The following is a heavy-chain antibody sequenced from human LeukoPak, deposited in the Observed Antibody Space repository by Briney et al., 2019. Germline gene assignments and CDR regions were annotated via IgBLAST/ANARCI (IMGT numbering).Heavy chain of an antibody. CDR2: IYYSGST. V-gene: IGHV4-59*08. Sequence: SETLSLTCTVSGGSISSYYWSWIRQPPGKGLECIGYIYYSGSTKYNPSLKSRVTISVDTSKNQFSLRLSSVTAADTAVYYCARHAYYYDSSGYYDYWGQGTLVTVSS. CDR3: ARHAYYYDSSGYYDY. CDR1: GGSISSYY. D-gene: IGHD3-22*01. J-gene: IGHJ4*02.